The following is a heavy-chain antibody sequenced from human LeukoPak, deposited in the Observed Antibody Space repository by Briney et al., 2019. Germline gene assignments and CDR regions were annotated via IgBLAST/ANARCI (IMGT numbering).Heavy chain of an antibody. CDR2: IRFDGSNK. CDR1: GFTFSSYG. J-gene: IGHJ4*02. V-gene: IGHV3-30*02. D-gene: IGHD1-1*01. Sequence: GGSLRLSCAASGFTFSSYGMHWVRQAPGKGLDWVAFIRFDGSNKYYADSVKGRFTISRDNAKNSLYLQMNNLRAEDTAVYYCARRLDYWGQGTLVTVSS. CDR3: ARRLDY.